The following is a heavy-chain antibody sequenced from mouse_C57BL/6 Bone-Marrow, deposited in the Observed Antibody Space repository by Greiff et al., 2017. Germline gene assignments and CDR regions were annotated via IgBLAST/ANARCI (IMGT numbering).Heavy chain of an antibody. V-gene: IGHV7-3*01. Sequence: EVKLMESGGGLVQPGGSLSLSCAASGFTFTDYYMSWVRQPPGKALEWLGFIRNKANGYTTEYSASVKGRFTISRDNSQSILYLQMNALRAEDSATYYCARYGWMIRAYWGQGTLVTVSA. CDR2: IRNKANGYTT. J-gene: IGHJ3*01. CDR3: ARYGWMIRAY. D-gene: IGHD2-4*01. CDR1: GFTFTDYY.